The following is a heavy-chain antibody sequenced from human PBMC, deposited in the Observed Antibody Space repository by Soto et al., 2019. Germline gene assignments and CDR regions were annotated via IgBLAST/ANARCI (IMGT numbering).Heavy chain of an antibody. CDR3: ARLTEAVTTFVY. V-gene: IGHV3-7*03. J-gene: IGHJ4*02. CDR1: GFALSPYW. CDR2: INQGGSVK. D-gene: IGHD1-1*01. Sequence: EVHLVESGGGLVQPGGSLRLSCEASGFALSPYWMSWVRQAPGKGLEWVANINQGGSVKHYVDSVRGRFTISRDNAKNSLFLQMNSLSAEDTAVYYCARLTEAVTTFVYWGQGTPVTVSS.